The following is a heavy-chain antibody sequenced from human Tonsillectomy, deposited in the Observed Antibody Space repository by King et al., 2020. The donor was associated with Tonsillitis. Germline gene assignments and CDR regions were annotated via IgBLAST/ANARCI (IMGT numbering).Heavy chain of an antibody. V-gene: IGHV4-59*01. D-gene: IGHD6-19*01. CDR1: GGSISSYY. CDR2: IYYSGST. CDR3: ARVGVDSSGWFVDY. Sequence: QLQESGPGLVKPSETLSLTCTVSGGSISSYYWSWLRQPPGKGLEWIGYIYYSGSTNYNPSLKSRVTISIDTSKNQFSLKLSSVTAADTAVYYCARVGVDSSGWFVDYWGQGTLVTVSS. J-gene: IGHJ4*02.